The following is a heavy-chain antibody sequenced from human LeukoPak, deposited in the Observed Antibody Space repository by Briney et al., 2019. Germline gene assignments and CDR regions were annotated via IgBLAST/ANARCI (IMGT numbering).Heavy chain of an antibody. J-gene: IGHJ5*02. CDR1: GFTFSSYG. Sequence: GGSLRLSCAASGFTFSSYGMHWVRQAPGKGLEWVSAISGSGGSTYYADSVKGRFTISRDNSKNTLYLQMNSPRAEDTAVYYCAKGQRGYSGYDLGWFDPWGQGTLVTVSS. CDR3: AKGQRGYSGYDLGWFDP. CDR2: ISGSGGST. V-gene: IGHV3-23*01. D-gene: IGHD5-12*01.